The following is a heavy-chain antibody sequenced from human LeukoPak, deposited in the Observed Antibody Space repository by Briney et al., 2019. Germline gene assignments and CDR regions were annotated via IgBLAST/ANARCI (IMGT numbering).Heavy chain of an antibody. CDR1: GGSISSSSYY. CDR3: ARHVLGWDDFWSGYPFFDY. V-gene: IGHV4-39*01. J-gene: IGHJ4*02. CDR2: IYYSGST. Sequence: PSETLSLTCTVSGGSISSSSYYWGWIRQLPGKGLEWIGSIYYSGSTYYNPSLKSRVTISVDTSKNQFSLKLSSVTAADTAVYYCARHVLGWDDFWSGYPFFDYWGQGTLVTVSS. D-gene: IGHD3-3*01.